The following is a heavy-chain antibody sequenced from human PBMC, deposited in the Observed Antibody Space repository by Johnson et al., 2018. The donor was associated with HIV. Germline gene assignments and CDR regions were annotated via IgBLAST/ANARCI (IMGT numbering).Heavy chain of an antibody. Sequence: VQLVESGGGLVQPGGSLRLSCAASGFTFSSYAMSWVRQAPGKGLEWVSGINWNGGSTGYADSVKGRFTISRENSKNTLYLQMNSLRAEDTAVYYCAKARGELLGFDAFDIWGQGTMVTVSS. D-gene: IGHD1-26*01. V-gene: IGHV3-23*04. CDR2: INWNGGST. J-gene: IGHJ3*02. CDR3: AKARGELLGFDAFDI. CDR1: GFTFSSYA.